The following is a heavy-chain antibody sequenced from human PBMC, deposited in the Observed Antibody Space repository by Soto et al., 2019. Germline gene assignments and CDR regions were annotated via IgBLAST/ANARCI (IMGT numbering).Heavy chain of an antibody. J-gene: IGHJ3*02. V-gene: IGHV3-53*01. D-gene: IGHD2-15*01. CDR2: IYSGGST. CDR1: GFTVSSNY. CDR3: ARESELGYCSGGSCYHDAFDI. Sequence: GGSLRLSCAASGFTVSSNYMSWVRQAPGKGLEWVSVIYSGGSTYYADSVKGRFTISRANSKNTLYLQMNSLRDEDTAVYYCARESELGYCSGGSCYHDAFDIWGQGTMVTVSS.